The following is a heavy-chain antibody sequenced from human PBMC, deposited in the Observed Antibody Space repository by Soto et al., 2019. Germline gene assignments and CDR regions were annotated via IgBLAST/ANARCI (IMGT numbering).Heavy chain of an antibody. CDR2: ISSSSSYI. CDR1: GFTFSSYS. J-gene: IGHJ4*02. Sequence: GGSLRLSCAASGFTFSSYSMNWVRQAPGKGLEWVSSISSSSSYIYYADSVKGRFTISRDNAKNSLYLQMNSLRAEDTAVYYCARDYSGSYYYFDYWGQGTLVTISS. D-gene: IGHD1-26*01. CDR3: ARDYSGSYYYFDY. V-gene: IGHV3-21*01.